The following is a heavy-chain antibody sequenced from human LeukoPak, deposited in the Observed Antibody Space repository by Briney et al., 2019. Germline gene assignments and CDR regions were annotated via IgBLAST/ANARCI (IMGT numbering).Heavy chain of an antibody. CDR1: GFSLSTTGVG. V-gene: IGHV4-39*01. CDR3: ARQNGDGYNGRYYYYYMDV. D-gene: IGHD5-24*01. J-gene: IGHJ6*03. CDR2: INHSGST. Sequence: SGPTLVKPTQTLTLTCTFSGFSLSTTGVGVGWIRQPPGKGLEWIGEINHSGSTNYNPSLKSRVTISVDASKNQFSLKLSSVTAADTAVYYCARQNGDGYNGRYYYYYMDVWGKGTTVTVSS.